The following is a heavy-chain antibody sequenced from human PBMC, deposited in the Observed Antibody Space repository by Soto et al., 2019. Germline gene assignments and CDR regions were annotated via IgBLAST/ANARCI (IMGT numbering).Heavy chain of an antibody. CDR3: TTGSRY. CDR1: GFTFNDAW. Sequence: GGSLRLSCAASGFTFNDAWMSWVRQGPGKGLEWVGRIKGKTDSGTTEYTGPVKGRFTISRDDSKNAVYLQMNNLKIEDSAVYFCTTGSRYWGQGTLVTVSS. D-gene: IGHD1-26*01. V-gene: IGHV3-15*01. CDR2: IKGKTDSGTT. J-gene: IGHJ4*02.